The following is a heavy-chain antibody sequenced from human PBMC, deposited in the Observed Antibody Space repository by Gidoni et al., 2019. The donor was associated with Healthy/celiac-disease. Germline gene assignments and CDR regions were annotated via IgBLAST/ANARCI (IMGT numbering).Heavy chain of an antibody. D-gene: IGHD3-9*01. CDR3: ARSLRYFDWLLFPFFDY. J-gene: IGHJ4*02. Sequence: EVQLVESGGGLVQPGGSLRLSCAASGFTFRSYSMNWVRQAPGKGLEWVSYMSSSSSTIYNADSVKGRFTISRDNAKNSLYLQMNSLRDEDTAVYYCARSLRYFDWLLFPFFDYWGQGTLVTVSS. CDR1: GFTFRSYS. CDR2: MSSSSSTI. V-gene: IGHV3-48*02.